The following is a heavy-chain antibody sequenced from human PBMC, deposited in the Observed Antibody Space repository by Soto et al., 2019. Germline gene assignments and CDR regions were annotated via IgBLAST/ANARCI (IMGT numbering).Heavy chain of an antibody. V-gene: IGHV3-74*01. CDR2: INSDGSST. Sequence: APGKGLVWVSRINSDGSSTSYADSVKGRFTISRDNAKNTLYLQMNSLRAEDTAVYYCARVPSIVVVVAAYYFDYWGQGTLVTVSS. D-gene: IGHD2-15*01. CDR3: ARVPSIVVVVAAYYFDY. J-gene: IGHJ4*02.